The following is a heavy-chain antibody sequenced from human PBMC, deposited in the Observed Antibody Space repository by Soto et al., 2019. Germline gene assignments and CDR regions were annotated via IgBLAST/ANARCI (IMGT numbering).Heavy chain of an antibody. CDR1: GFTFSSYA. V-gene: IGHV3-30-3*01. D-gene: IGHD1-1*01. J-gene: IGHJ4*02. Sequence: QVQLVESGGGVVQPGRSLRLSCAASGFTFSSYAMHWVRQAPGKGLEWVAVISYDGSNKYYADSVKGRFTISRDNSKNTLYLQMNSLRAEDTAVYYCATFMVQVDYWGKGTLVTVSS. CDR2: ISYDGSNK. CDR3: ATFMVQVDY.